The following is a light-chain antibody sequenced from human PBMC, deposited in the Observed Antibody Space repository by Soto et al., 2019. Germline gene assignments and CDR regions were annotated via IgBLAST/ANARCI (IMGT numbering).Light chain of an antibody. V-gene: IGKV1-33*01. CDR3: QQYDNPPPFT. CDR1: QDISNY. Sequence: DIQMTQSPSSLSASVGDRVTITCQASQDISNYLNWYQQKPGKAPKLLIYDASNLEKGVPSRFSGSGSGTEFTFTISSRQPEDSATYYCQQYDNPPPFTFGPGTKVDIK. J-gene: IGKJ3*01. CDR2: DAS.